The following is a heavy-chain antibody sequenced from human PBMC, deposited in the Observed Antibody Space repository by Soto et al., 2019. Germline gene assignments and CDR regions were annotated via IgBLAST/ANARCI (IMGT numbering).Heavy chain of an antibody. CDR2: IYHSGST. CDR3: ARARYYYDSSGPFDY. J-gene: IGHJ4*02. CDR1: GGSISSGGYS. D-gene: IGHD3-22*01. V-gene: IGHV4-30-2*01. Sequence: QLQLQESGSGLVKPSQTLSLTCAVSGGSISSGGYSWSWIRQPPGKGLEWIGYIYHSGSTYYNPSLTSRVTISVDRSKNQFSLKLSSVTAADTAVYYCARARYYYDSSGPFDYWGQGTLVTVSS.